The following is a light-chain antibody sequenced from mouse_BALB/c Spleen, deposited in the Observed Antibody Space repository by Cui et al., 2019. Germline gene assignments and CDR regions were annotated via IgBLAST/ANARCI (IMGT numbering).Light chain of an antibody. CDR3: QQNNEEPYT. J-gene: IGKJ2*01. CDR1: ESVDNYDNSF. CDR2: LAS. V-gene: IGKV3-10*01. Sequence: NIVLTQSPASLAVSLGQRATIPCRASESVDNYDNSFIHWYQQEPEQPPKPLIYLASDLGSGVPDRFSGSGSRTEFTLTIYPVEADDAANYFCQQNNEEPYTFGGGTKLEIK.